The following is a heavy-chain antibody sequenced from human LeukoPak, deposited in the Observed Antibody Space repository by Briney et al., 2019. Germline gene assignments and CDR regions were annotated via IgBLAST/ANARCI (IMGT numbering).Heavy chain of an antibody. CDR1: GFTFSSYA. Sequence: GGSLRLSCAASGFTFSSYAMSWVRQAPGKGLEWVSAISGSGGSTYYADSVKGRFTISGDNSKNTLYLQMNSLRAEDMAVYYCAKGYSSSWYWYFDLWGRGTLVTVSS. CDR2: ISGSGGST. J-gene: IGHJ2*01. D-gene: IGHD6-13*01. CDR3: AKGYSSSWYWYFDL. V-gene: IGHV3-23*01.